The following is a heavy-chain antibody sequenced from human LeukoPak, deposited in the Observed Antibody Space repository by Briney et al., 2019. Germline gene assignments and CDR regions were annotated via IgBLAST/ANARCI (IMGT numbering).Heavy chain of an antibody. CDR2: ISGSGGTT. J-gene: IGHJ4*02. V-gene: IGHV3-23*01. CDR3: AKAIVAGAPGRFDY. CDR1: GFTFSSYA. D-gene: IGHD2-2*01. Sequence: GGSLRLSCAASGFTFSSYAVSWVRQAPGKGLEWVSGISGSGGTTYYADSVKGRFTISRDNSKNTLYLQINTLRPEDTAMYYCAKAIVAGAPGRFDYWGQGTLVTVSS.